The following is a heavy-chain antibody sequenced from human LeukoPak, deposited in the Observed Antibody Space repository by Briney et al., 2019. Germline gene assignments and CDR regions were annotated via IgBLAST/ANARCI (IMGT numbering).Heavy chain of an antibody. D-gene: IGHD2-2*01. V-gene: IGHV4-59*11. CDR3: ARLEYQLLTLTY. CDR2: IYYSGTT. Sequence: SETLSLTCTVSGGSIRSHYWSWIRQPPGKGLEWIGSIYYSGTTNHNPSLKSRVTISVDTSKSQFSLRLSSVTAADTAMYYCARLEYQLLTLTYWGQGTLVTVSS. CDR1: GGSIRSHY. J-gene: IGHJ4*02.